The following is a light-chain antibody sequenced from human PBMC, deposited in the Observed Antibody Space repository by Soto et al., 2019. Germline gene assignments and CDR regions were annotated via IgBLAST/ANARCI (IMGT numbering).Light chain of an antibody. CDR3: ASWDSSLNGHLV. Sequence: QSVLIQPPSVSGTPGQRVTICCSGGSSNIGRYTVNWYRQLPGTAPKLLIYKDDLRPSGVPDRFSGSKSGTSASLTISGLQSEDETHYFCASWDSSLNGHLVFGGGTKVTVL. V-gene: IGLV1-44*01. CDR1: SSNIGRYT. J-gene: IGLJ2*01. CDR2: KDD.